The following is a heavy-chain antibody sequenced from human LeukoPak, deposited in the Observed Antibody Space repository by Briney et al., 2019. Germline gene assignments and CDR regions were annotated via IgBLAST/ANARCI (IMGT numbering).Heavy chain of an antibody. Sequence: ASVKVSCMASGYTFTGYYMHWVRQAPGQGLEWMGWINPNSGGTNYAQKFQGWVTMTRDASISTAYMELSRLRSDDTAVYYCARDYDYGDRGNAFDIWGQGTMVTVSS. D-gene: IGHD4-17*01. CDR2: INPNSGGT. J-gene: IGHJ3*02. CDR3: ARDYDYGDRGNAFDI. V-gene: IGHV1-2*04. CDR1: GYTFTGYY.